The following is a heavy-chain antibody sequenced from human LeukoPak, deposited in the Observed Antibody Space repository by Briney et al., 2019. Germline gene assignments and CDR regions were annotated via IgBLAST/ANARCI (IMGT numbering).Heavy chain of an antibody. V-gene: IGHV1-2*02. CDR3: AKRGTISILLDAFDI. Sequence: ASVKVSCKASGYTFTGYYIHWVRQAPGQGLEWMAWINPNSGATNYAQKFQGRATMTRDTSINTAYMELSRLRSDDTAVYYCAKRGTISILLDAFDIWGQGTVVSASS. CDR1: GYTFTGYY. D-gene: IGHD3-10*01. CDR2: INPNSGAT. J-gene: IGHJ3*02.